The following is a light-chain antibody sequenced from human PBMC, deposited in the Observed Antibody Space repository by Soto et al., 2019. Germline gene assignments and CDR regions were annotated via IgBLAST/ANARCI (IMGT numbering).Light chain of an antibody. J-gene: IGLJ1*01. CDR2: GVS. Sequence: QSALTQPASVSGSPGQSITISCSGTRSDIGSYNYVAWYQQFPGKTPKILIYGVSNRPSGVSSRFSGSKSGNTASLTISGLQAEDEADYYRISYTGSSTYYVFGSGTKVTVL. CDR1: RSDIGSYNY. CDR3: ISYTGSSTYYV. V-gene: IGLV2-14*01.